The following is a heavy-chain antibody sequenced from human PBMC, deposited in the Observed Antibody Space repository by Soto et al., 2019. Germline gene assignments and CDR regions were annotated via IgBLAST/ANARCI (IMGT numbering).Heavy chain of an antibody. CDR1: GFTFSSYA. CDR2: ISGSGGST. V-gene: IGHV3-23*01. CDR3: AKGDRITISGVVISGNYYYGMDV. D-gene: IGHD3-3*01. Sequence: GGSLRLSCAASGFTFSSYAMSWVRQAPGKGLEWVSAISGSGGSTYYADSVKGRFTISRDNSKNTLYLQMNSLRAEDTAVYYCAKGDRITISGVVISGNYYYGMDVWGQGTTVTVSS. J-gene: IGHJ6*02.